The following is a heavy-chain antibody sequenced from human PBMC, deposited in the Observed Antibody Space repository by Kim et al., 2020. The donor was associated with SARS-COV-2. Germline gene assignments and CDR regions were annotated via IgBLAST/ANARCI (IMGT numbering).Heavy chain of an antibody. D-gene: IGHD6-13*01. CDR1: GFTFSSYS. J-gene: IGHJ4*01. V-gene: IGHV3-21*01. Sequence: GGSLRLSCAASGFTFSSYSMNWVRQAPGKGLEWVSSISSRSSNIYYADSVKGRFTISRDNAKNSLYLQMNSLRAEDTAVYYCARETLGINSWYYFDYWG. CDR3: ARETLGINSWYYFDY. CDR2: ISSRSSNI.